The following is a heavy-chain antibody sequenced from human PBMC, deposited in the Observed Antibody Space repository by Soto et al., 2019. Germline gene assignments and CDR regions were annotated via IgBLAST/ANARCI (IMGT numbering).Heavy chain of an antibody. V-gene: IGHV3-30*19. J-gene: IGHJ1*01. CDR2: TSYDGSDK. CDR1: GFTFRSYV. Sequence: QVHLVEAGGGVVQPGTSLRVSCVGSGFTFRSYVIHWVRQAPGKGLEWVALTSYDGSDKYYGDSVRGRLTISRDNSRNTVDMQMDSLRSEDTALYSCARWGTTGGLDVWGQGTLVSVSS. D-gene: IGHD3-16*01. CDR3: ARWGTTGGLDV.